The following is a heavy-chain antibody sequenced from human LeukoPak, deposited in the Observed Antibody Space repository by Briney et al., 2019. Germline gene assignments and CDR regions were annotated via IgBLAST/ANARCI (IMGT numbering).Heavy chain of an antibody. J-gene: IGHJ4*02. CDR2: IKQDGSEK. D-gene: IGHD6-19*01. Sequence: GGSLRLSCAASGFTFSSYWMSWVRQAPGKGLEWVANIKQDGSEKYYVDSVKGRFTISRDNAKNSLYLQMNSLRAEDTAVYYCARAQYSSGWYADYWGQGTLVTVSS. CDR1: GFTFSSYW. V-gene: IGHV3-7*01. CDR3: ARAQYSSGWYADY.